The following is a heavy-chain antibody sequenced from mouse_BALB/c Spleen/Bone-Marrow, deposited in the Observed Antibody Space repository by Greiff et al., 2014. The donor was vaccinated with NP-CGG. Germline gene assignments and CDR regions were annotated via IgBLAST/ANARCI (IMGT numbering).Heavy chain of an antibody. CDR1: GFTFSSFG. CDR3: VRGELGGRYYYAMDY. CDR2: ISSGSSTK. D-gene: IGHD4-1*01. Sequence: EVQLVESGGGLVQPGGSRKLSCAASGFTFSSFGMHWVRQAPEKGLEWVAYISSGSSTKYYADTVKGRFTISRDNPKNTLFLQMTGLRSEDMAMHYCVRGELGGRYYYAMDYWGQGTSVTASA. J-gene: IGHJ4*01. V-gene: IGHV5-17*02.